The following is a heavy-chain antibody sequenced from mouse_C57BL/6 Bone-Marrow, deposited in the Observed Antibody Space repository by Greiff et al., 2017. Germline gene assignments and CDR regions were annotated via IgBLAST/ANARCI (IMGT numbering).Heavy chain of an antibody. V-gene: IGHV1-81*01. D-gene: IGHD1-1*01. J-gene: IGHJ2*01. CDR2: IYPRSGNT. CDR1: GYTFTSYG. CDR3: ANYYGSSYDFDY. Sequence: VQLQQSGAELARPGASVKLSCKASGYTFTSYGISWVKQRTGQGLEWIGEIYPRSGNTYYNEKFKGKATLTADKSSSTAYMELRSLTSEDSAVYFCANYYGSSYDFDYWGQGTTLTVSS.